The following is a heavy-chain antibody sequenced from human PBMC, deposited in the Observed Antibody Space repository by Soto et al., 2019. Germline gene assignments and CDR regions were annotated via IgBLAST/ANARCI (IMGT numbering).Heavy chain of an antibody. CDR3: AKDTYYYSSSGYYVFDS. V-gene: IGHV1-69*04. CDR1: GGTFSSYT. CDR2: IIPILGIA. Sequence: ASVKVSCKASGGTFSSYTISWVRQAPGQGLEWMGRIIPILGIANYAQKFQGRVTITADESTSTAYMELSSLRSEDTAVYYCAKDTYYYSSSGYYVFDSWGQGTLVTVSS. D-gene: IGHD3-22*01. J-gene: IGHJ4*02.